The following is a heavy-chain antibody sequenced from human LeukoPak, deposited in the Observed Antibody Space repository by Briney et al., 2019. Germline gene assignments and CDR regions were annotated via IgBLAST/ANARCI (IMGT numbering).Heavy chain of an antibody. D-gene: IGHD6-19*01. CDR3: ARESRGWYFDY. J-gene: IGHJ4*02. Sequence: SETLSLTCTVSGGSISSYYWSWIRQPPGKGLERIGYIYYSGSTNYNPSLKSRVTISVDTSKNQFSLKLSSVTAADTAVYYCARESRGWYFDYWGQGTLVTVS. CDR1: GGSISSYY. CDR2: IYYSGST. V-gene: IGHV4-59*01.